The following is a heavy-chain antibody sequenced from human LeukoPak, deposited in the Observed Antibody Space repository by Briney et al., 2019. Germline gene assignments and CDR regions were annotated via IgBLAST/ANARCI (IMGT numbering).Heavy chain of an antibody. CDR3: ARVDSSGYILDY. V-gene: IGHV3-21*01. CDR2: ISSSSSYI. CDR1: GFTFSSYS. Sequence: PGGSLRLSCAASGFTFSSYSMNWVRQAPGKGLEWVSSISSSSSYIYYADSVKGRFTISRDNAKNSLYLQMNSLRAEDTAVYYCARVDSSGYILDYWGQEPWSPSPQ. D-gene: IGHD3-22*01. J-gene: IGHJ4*01.